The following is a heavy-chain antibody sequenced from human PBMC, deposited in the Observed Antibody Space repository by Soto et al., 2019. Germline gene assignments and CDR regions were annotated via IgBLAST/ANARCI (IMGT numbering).Heavy chain of an antibody. CDR1: GFTFSSYG. D-gene: IGHD2-2*02. CDR3: ANSPAAIVSWFDP. V-gene: IGHV3-30*18. Sequence: GGSLRLSCAASGFTFSSYGMHWVRQAPGKGLEWVAVISYDGSNKYYADSVKGRFTISRDNSKNTLYLQMNSLRAEDTAVYYCANSPAAIVSWFDPWGQGTLVTVSS. J-gene: IGHJ5*02. CDR2: ISYDGSNK.